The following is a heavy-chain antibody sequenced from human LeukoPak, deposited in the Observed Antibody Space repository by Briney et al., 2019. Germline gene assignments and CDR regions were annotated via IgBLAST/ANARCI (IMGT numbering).Heavy chain of an antibody. CDR2: IYCYDDK. CDR3: AKRGHHAGPLFDY. D-gene: IGHD2-8*01. CDR1: GFSLSTTGVG. J-gene: IGHJ4*02. V-gene: IGHV2-5*01. Sequence: SGPTLVNPTQTLTLTCTISGFSLSTTGVGVGWIRLPPGKALEWLALIYCYDDKRYSPSLKSRLTTTNDTSKNQVFLTKTNMDPGDAATYFCAKRGHHAGPLFDYWGQGTLVPVSS.